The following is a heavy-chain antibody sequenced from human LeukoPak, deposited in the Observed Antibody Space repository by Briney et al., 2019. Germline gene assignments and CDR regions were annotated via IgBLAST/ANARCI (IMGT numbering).Heavy chain of an antibody. V-gene: IGHV3-7*01. CDR3: AKDLLGGYDNFDY. CDR1: GFTFSSYW. D-gene: IGHD5-12*01. CDR2: INQDGSEK. J-gene: IGHJ4*02. Sequence: GGSLRLSCAASGFTFSSYWMSWVRQAPGKGLEWVANINQDGSEKYYVDSVKGRFTISRDNAKNSLYLQMNSLRAEDTAVYYCAKDLLGGYDNFDYWGQGTLVTVSS.